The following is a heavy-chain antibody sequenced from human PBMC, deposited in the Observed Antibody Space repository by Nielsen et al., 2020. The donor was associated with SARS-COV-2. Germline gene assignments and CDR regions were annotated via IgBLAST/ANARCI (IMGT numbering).Heavy chain of an antibody. Sequence: ASVKVSCKASGYTVTGYYMHWVRQAPGQGREWMGWINPNSGGTNYAKKFQGWVTMTRDTSISTAYMELSRLRSDDTAVYYCARSWDVWGQGTTVTVSS. J-gene: IGHJ6*02. CDR2: INPNSGGT. CDR1: GYTVTGYY. V-gene: IGHV1-2*04. CDR3: ARSWDV.